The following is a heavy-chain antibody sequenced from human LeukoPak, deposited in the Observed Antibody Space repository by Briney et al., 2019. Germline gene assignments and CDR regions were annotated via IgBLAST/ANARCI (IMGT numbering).Heavy chain of an antibody. Sequence: SVKVSCKASGGTFSSYAISWVRQAPGQGLEWMGRIIPIFGTANYAQKFQGRVTITTGESTSTAYMELSSLRSEDTAVYYCARSSMAAAGPFDYWGQGTLVTVSS. CDR3: ARSSMAAAGPFDY. D-gene: IGHD6-13*01. CDR1: GGTFSSYA. J-gene: IGHJ4*02. V-gene: IGHV1-69*05. CDR2: IIPIFGTA.